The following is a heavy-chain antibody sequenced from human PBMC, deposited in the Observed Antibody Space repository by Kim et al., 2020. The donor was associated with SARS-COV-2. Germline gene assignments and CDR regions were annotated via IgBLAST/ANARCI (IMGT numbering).Heavy chain of an antibody. V-gene: IGHV3-23*01. CDR2: ISGSGGST. D-gene: IGHD2-21*01. Sequence: GGSLRLSCAASGFTFSSYAMSWVRQAPGKGLEWVSAISGSGGSTYYADSVKGRFTISRDNSKNTLYLQMNSLRAEDTAVYYCAKVAAITYCGGDCPEHPFDDWGQGTLVTVSS. CDR1: GFTFSSYA. J-gene: IGHJ4*02. CDR3: AKVAAITYCGGDCPEHPFDD.